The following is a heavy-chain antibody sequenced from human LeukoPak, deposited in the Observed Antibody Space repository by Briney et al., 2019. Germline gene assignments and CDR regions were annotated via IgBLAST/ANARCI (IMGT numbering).Heavy chain of an antibody. CDR2: INAGNGNT. CDR1: GYTFTSYA. V-gene: IGHV1-3*01. J-gene: IGHJ4*02. Sequence: ASVKVSCKASGYTFTSYAMHWVRQAPGQRLEWMGWINAGNGNTKYSKKFQGRVTITRDTSASTAYMELSSLRSEDTAVYYCARGPLLELDYWGQGTLVTVSS. D-gene: IGHD1-7*01. CDR3: ARGPLLELDY.